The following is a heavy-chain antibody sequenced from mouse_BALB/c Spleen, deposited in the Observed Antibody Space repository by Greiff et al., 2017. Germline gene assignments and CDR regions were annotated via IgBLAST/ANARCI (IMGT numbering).Heavy chain of an antibody. J-gene: IGHJ3*01. Sequence: VQLQQSGAELVKPGASVKLSCTASGFNIKDTYMHWVKQRPEQGLEWIGRIDPANGNTKYDPKFQGKATITADTSSNTAYLQLSSLTSEDTAVYYWARGLWGDWFAYWGQGTLVTVSA. CDR1: GFNIKDTY. CDR3: ARGLWGDWFAY. CDR2: IDPANGNT. D-gene: IGHD1-1*02. V-gene: IGHV14-3*02.